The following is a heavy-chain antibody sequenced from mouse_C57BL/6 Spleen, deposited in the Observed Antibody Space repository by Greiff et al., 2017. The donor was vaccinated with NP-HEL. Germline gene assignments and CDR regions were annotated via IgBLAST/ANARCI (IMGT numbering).Heavy chain of an antibody. J-gene: IGHJ4*01. Sequence: EVQLVESGPGLVKPSQSLSLTCSVTGYSITSGYYWNWIRQFPGNKLEWMGYISYDGSNNYNPSLKNRISITRDTSKNQFFLKLNSVTTEDTATYYCARALYYGSSYYYAMDYWGQGTSVTVSS. CDR3: ARALYYGSSYYYAMDY. CDR2: ISYDGSN. V-gene: IGHV3-6*01. CDR1: GYSITSGYY. D-gene: IGHD1-1*01.